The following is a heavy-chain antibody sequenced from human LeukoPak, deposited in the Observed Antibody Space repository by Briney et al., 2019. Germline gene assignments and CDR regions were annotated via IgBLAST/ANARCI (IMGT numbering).Heavy chain of an antibody. Sequence: SETLSLTCTVSGYSISSGYYRGWIRQPPGKGLEWIGSIYHSGSTYYNPSLKSRVTISVDTSKNQFSLKLSSVTAADTAVYYCARDSSIAVAFHDTNYWGQGTLVTVSS. CDR1: GYSISSGYY. J-gene: IGHJ4*02. CDR2: IYHSGST. CDR3: ARDSSIAVAFHDTNY. D-gene: IGHD6-19*01. V-gene: IGHV4-38-2*02.